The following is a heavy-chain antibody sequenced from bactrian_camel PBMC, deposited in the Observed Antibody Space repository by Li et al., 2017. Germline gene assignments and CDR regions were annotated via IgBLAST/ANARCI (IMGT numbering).Heavy chain of an antibody. CDR1: GNIIPSTC. CDR2: IRVSGDDM. Sequence: QVQLVESGGGSVQAEGSLRLSCAASGNIIPSTCVAWFRQAPGKKRKGVAHIRVSGDDMDYDDSVAGRFTISIENARNMVYLQMDSLKPEDSGMYYCAADLSPHLDSDYDDPLTADFSHWGQGTQVTVS. J-gene: IGHJ6*01. D-gene: IGHD4*01. V-gene: IGHV3S53*01. CDR3: AADLSPHLDSDYDDPLTADFSH.